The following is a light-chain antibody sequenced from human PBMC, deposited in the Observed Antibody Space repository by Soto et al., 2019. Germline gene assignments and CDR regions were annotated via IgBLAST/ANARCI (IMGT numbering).Light chain of an antibody. J-gene: IGKJ1*01. CDR3: QQYDSYSWT. Sequence: DVQVTQSPSTLSASVGDRVTITCRASQNINRLLAWYQQKPGKAPQLLLYDASTLESGVPSRFSGSGSGTEFTLTISSLQTDDFASYYCQQYDSYSWTFGHVTNVDIK. CDR2: DAS. V-gene: IGKV1-5*01. CDR1: QNINRL.